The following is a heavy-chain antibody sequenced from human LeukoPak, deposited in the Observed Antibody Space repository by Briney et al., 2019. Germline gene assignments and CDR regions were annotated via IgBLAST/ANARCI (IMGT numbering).Heavy chain of an antibody. V-gene: IGHV3-11*04. Sequence: GGYRRLSCAASGFTFNDYYMSWIRQAPGKGLEWVSYISSSGSTIYYADSVKGRFTISRDNAKNSLYLQMNSLRAEDTAVYYCAREKVYDFWSGYYEGMDVWGKGTTVTVSS. CDR3: AREKVYDFWSGYYEGMDV. CDR2: ISSSGSTI. D-gene: IGHD3-3*01. J-gene: IGHJ6*04. CDR1: GFTFNDYY.